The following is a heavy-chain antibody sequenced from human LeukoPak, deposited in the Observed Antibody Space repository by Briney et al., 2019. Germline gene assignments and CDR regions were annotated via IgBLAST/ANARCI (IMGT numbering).Heavy chain of an antibody. J-gene: IGHJ4*02. D-gene: IGHD5-24*01. CDR3: ARMEMATAIFDY. CDR2: MNPNSGNT. V-gene: IGHV1-8*01. CDR1: GYTFTSYD. Sequence: GASVKVSCKASGYTFTSYDINWVRQATGQGLEWMGWMNPNSGNTGYAQKFQGRVTMTRNTSISTAYMELSSLRSDDTAMYYCARMEMATAIFDYWGQGTLVTVSS.